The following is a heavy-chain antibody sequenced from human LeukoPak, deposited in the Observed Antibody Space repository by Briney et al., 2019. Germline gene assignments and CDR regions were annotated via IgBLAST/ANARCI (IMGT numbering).Heavy chain of an antibody. D-gene: IGHD6-19*01. CDR3: ARQWKDSSGWYRGFDL. Sequence: PSETLSLTCSVSGVSISSSTYYWGWLRQPPGKGLEWIGSMYYSGSTYYNPSLKSRVTISIDTSKNQFSLKLSSVTAADTAVYYCARQWKDSSGWYRGFDLWVQGTMVTVSS. V-gene: IGHV4-39*01. CDR2: MYYSGST. J-gene: IGHJ3*01. CDR1: GVSISSSTYY.